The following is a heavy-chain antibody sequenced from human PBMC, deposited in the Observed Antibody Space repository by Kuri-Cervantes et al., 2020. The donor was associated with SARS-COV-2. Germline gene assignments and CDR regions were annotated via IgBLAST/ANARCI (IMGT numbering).Heavy chain of an antibody. CDR1: GYTFTSYD. CDR2: MNPNSGNT. D-gene: IGHD6-13*01. V-gene: IGHV1-8*01. Sequence: ASVKVSCKASGYTFTSYDIDWVRQATGQGLEWMGWMNPNSGNTGYAQKFQGRVTMTRNTSISTAYMELSSPRSEDTAVYYCAREIAAAGTRWFDPWGQGTLVTVSS. CDR3: AREIAAAGTRWFDP. J-gene: IGHJ5*02.